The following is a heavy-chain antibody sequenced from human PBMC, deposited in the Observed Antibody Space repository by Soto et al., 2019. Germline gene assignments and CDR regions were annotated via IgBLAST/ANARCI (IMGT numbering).Heavy chain of an antibody. J-gene: IGHJ5*02. CDR2: IDYSRST. Sequence: QVQLQESGPGLVKPSQTLSLTCTVSGGSISSGDYYWSWIRQHPGKGLEWIGYIDYSRSTYYNPSLRRRVTISVDTSKNQFSLKLSSVTAADTAVYYCARWWSGSRQGVDPWGQGTLVTVSS. CDR3: ARWWSGSRQGVDP. CDR1: GGSISSGDYY. D-gene: IGHD3-3*01. V-gene: IGHV4-31*03.